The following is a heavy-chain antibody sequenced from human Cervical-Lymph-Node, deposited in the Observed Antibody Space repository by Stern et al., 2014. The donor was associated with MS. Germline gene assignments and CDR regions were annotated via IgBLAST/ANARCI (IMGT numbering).Heavy chain of an antibody. CDR1: GASITSHF. J-gene: IGHJ5*02. Sequence: QVQLLQPGPGLLRPSETLSLTCNVSGASITSHFWSWIRQPPGKGLEWIGYIYYRGTTNYNASLKGRVAISINTSKTQFSLRLSSVTAADTAVYYCARATDLWGQGILVTVSS. CDR2: IYYRGTT. CDR3: ARATDL. V-gene: IGHV4-59*11.